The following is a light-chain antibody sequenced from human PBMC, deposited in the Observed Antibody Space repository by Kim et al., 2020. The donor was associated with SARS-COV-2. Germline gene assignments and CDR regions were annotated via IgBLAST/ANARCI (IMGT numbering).Light chain of an antibody. J-gene: IGKJ1*01. V-gene: IGKV3D-15*01. CDR1: QYISSN. Sequence: ERVLTQSPATLSVSPEERVTLSCRACQYISSNLAWYQHKPGQAPRLLIHGASTRATGIPARFSGSGSGTDFTLTISSLQSEDFAVYYCQQYYNWPRTFGQGTKVDIK. CDR3: QQYYNWPRT. CDR2: GAS.